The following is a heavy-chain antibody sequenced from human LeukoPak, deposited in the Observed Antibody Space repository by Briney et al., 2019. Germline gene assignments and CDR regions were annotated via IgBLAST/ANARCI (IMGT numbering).Heavy chain of an antibody. CDR3: AREAVAGGVFDY. V-gene: IGHV1-46*01. D-gene: IGHD6-19*01. CDR2: INPSGGST. CDR1: GYTFTSYY. Sequence: ASVKVSCKASGYTFTSYYMHWVRQAPGQGLEWMGIINPSGGSTSYAQKFQGRATMTRDTSTSTVYMELSSLRSEDTAVYYCAREAVAGGVFDYWGQGTLVTVSS. J-gene: IGHJ4*02.